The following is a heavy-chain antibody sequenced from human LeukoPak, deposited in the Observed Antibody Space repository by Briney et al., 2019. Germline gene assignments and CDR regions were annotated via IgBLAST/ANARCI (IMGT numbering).Heavy chain of an antibody. CDR2: IYYSGST. CDR1: GGSISSSSYY. Sequence: KPSETLSLTCTVSGGSISSSSYYWGWIRQPPGKGLEWIGSIYYSGSTYYNPSLKSRVTISVDTSKNQFSLKLSSVTAADTAVYYCARQVVAGAFDYWGQGTLVTVSS. V-gene: IGHV4-39*07. CDR3: ARQVVAGAFDY. D-gene: IGHD6-19*01. J-gene: IGHJ4*02.